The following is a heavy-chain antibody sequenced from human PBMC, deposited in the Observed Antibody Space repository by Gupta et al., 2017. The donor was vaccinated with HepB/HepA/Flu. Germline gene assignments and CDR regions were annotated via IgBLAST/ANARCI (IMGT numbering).Heavy chain of an antibody. D-gene: IGHD1-1*01. CDR2: ISSTAIGT. CDR1: RFTFSSYA. CDR3: TYNTTGRAFDI. Sequence: EVQLLESGGGLVQPGGSLRLSWAASRFTFSSYAMTWVRLAPGKGVEWVSSISSTAIGTYYADSVRGRFTISRDNSQNTLFLEMNSLKADDTAIYYCTYNTTGRAFDIWGQGTMVTVSS. V-gene: IGHV3-23*01. J-gene: IGHJ3*02.